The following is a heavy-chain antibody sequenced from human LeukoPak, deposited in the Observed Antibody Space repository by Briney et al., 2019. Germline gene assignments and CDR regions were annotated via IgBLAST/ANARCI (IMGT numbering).Heavy chain of an antibody. D-gene: IGHD6-13*01. J-gene: IGHJ5*02. Sequence: ASVKVSCKASGYTFTSYGISWVRQAPGQGLEWMGWISAYNGNTNYAQKFQGRVTMTRDTSTSTVYMELSSLRSEDTAVYYCARELAAGEKNNWFDPWGQGTLVTVSS. CDR3: ARELAAGEKNNWFDP. V-gene: IGHV1-18*01. CDR2: ISAYNGNT. CDR1: GYTFTSYG.